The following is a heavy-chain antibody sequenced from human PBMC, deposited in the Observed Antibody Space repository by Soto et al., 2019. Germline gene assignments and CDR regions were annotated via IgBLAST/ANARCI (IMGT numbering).Heavy chain of an antibody. CDR2: IYYSGST. D-gene: IGHD6-19*01. J-gene: IGHJ4*02. V-gene: IGHV4-31*03. CDR1: GGSISSGGYY. CDR3: AREVEMAALDY. Sequence: QVQLQETGPGRVKPSQTLSLTCTVSGGSISSGGYYWSWIRQHPGKGLEWIGYIYYSGSTYYNPSLKSRVNISVDTSKNQFSLKLSSVTAADTAVYYCAREVEMAALDYWGQGTLVTVSS.